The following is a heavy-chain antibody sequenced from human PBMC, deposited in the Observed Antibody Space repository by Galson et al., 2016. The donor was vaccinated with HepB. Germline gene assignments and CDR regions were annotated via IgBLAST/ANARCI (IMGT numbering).Heavy chain of an antibody. Sequence: SETLSLTCTVSGGSISSSSYYWGWIRQPPGKGLEWIGSIHYSGSTYYNPSLKSRVTIAVDTSKSQFSLKVSSVTAADTAVYYCATLATVSRLELPFDYWGQGTLVTVSS. CDR2: IHYSGST. V-gene: IGHV4-39*01. J-gene: IGHJ4*02. D-gene: IGHD4-17*01. CDR1: GGSISSSSYY. CDR3: ATLATVSRLELPFDY.